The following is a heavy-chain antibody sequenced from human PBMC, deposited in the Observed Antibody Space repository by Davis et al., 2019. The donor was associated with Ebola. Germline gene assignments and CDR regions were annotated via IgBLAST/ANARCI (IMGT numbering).Heavy chain of an antibody. CDR1: GFTVSSNY. V-gene: IGHV3-30*18. J-gene: IGHJ6*02. CDR2: ISYDGSNK. Sequence: GGSLRLSCAASGFTVSSNYMSCVRQAPGKGLEWVAVISYDGSNKYYADSVKGRFTISRDNSKNTLYLQMNSLRAEDTAVYYCAKDGEVQLVPPFYYYYYGMDVWGQGTTVTVSS. CDR3: AKDGEVQLVPPFYYYYYGMDV. D-gene: IGHD6-6*01.